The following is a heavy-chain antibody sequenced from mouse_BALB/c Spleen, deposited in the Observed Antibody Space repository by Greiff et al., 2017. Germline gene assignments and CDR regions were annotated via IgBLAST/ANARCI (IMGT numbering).Heavy chain of an antibody. V-gene: IGHV5-6-3*01. J-gene: IGHJ4*01. Sequence: EVKLMESGGGLVQPGGSLKLSCAASGFTFSSYGMSWVRQTPDKRLELVATINSNGGSTYYPDSVKGRFTISRDNAKNTLYLQMSSLKSEDTAMYYCARDTMIYAMDYWGQGTSVTVSS. D-gene: IGHD2-4*01. CDR1: GFTFSSYG. CDR3: ARDTMIYAMDY. CDR2: INSNGGST.